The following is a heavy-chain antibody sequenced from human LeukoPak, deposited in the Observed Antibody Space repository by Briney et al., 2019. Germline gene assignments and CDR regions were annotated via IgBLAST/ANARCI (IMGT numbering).Heavy chain of an antibody. CDR2: INPSGGST. Sequence: ASVKVSCKASGYTFNTYYMHWVRQAPGQGLEWMGIINPSGGSTNYAQKFQGRVTMTRDTSTSTVYMELRSLRSEDTAVYYCATERCPNGVCYNYYGLDVRGQGTTVTVFS. J-gene: IGHJ6*02. V-gene: IGHV1-46*02. D-gene: IGHD2-8*01. CDR1: GYTFNTYY. CDR3: ATERCPNGVCYNYYGLDV.